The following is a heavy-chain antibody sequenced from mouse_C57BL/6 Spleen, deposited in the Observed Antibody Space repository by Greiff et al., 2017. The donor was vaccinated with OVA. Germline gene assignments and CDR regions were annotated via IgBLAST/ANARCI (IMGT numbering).Heavy chain of an antibody. CDR3: TSSSGSWFAY. CDR1: GFTFSNYW. CDR2: IRLKSDNYAT. Sequence: EVQLVESGGGLVQPGGSMKLSCVASGFTFSNYWMNWVRQSPEKGLEWVAQIRLKSDNYATHYAESVKGRFTISRDDSKSSVYLQMNNLRAEDTGIYYCTSSSGSWFAYWGQGTLVTVSA. D-gene: IGHD3-2*02. V-gene: IGHV6-3*01. J-gene: IGHJ3*01.